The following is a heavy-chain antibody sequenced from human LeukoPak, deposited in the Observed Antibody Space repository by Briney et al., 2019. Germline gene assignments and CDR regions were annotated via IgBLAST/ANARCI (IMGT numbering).Heavy chain of an antibody. CDR3: ARDRSFNYDFWSGQGVYWFDP. CDR1: GFTFSSYS. J-gene: IGHJ5*02. V-gene: IGHV3-48*01. CDR2: ISRSSSTI. D-gene: IGHD3-3*01. Sequence: GGSLRLSCAASGFTFSSYSMNWVRQAPGKGLEWVSYISRSSSTIYYADSVKGRFTISRDNAKNSLYLQMNSLRAEDTAVYYCARDRSFNYDFWSGQGVYWFDPWGQGTLVTVSS.